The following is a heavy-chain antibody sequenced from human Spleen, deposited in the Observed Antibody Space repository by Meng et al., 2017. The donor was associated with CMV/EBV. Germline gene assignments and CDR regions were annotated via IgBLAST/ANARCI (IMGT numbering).Heavy chain of an antibody. J-gene: IGHJ6*02. CDR3: ASSGGASSRHYYFGMDV. D-gene: IGHD2-15*01. CDR2: IIPLIGTA. Sequence: TFSSFTISWVRQAPGQGLEWMGRIIPLIGTATYPQKFQGRVTMTADKSTTTAYMELSSLTSDDTAVYYCASSGGASSRHYYFGMDVWGQGTTVTVSS. V-gene: IGHV1-69*08. CDR1: TFSSFT.